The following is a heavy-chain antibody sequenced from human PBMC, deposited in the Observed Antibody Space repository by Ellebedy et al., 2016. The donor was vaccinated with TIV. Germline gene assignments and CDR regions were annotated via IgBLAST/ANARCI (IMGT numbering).Heavy chain of an antibody. CDR3: AKEIHATGSD. CDR1: GFTFSAYG. Sequence: GESLKISCAASGFTFSAYGMHWVRQAPGKGLDWLAVVTNDGRNQYYADSIKGRFTISRDNSKNTLYLQMRSLRAEDSAIYYCAKEIHATGSDWGQGTLVTVSS. D-gene: IGHD2-15*01. J-gene: IGHJ4*02. CDR2: VTNDGRNQ. V-gene: IGHV3-30*18.